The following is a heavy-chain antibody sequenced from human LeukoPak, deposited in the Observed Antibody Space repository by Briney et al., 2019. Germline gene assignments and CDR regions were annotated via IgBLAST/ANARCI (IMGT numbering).Heavy chain of an antibody. CDR1: GGSISSSY. D-gene: IGHD6-13*01. J-gene: IGHJ5*02. Sequence: PSETLSLTCTVSGGSISSSYWSWIRQPPGKGLEWIGYIHCRGSIHYNPSLKSRVTISVDTSKNQFSLKLSSVTAADTAVYYCARQVTAAAGTNWFDPWGQRNLVTVSS. CDR2: IHCRGSI. CDR3: ARQVTAAAGTNWFDP. V-gene: IGHV4-59*08.